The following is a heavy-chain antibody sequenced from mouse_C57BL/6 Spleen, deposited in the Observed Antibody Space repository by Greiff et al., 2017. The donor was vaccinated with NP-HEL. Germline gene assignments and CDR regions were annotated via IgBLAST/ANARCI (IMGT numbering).Heavy chain of an antibody. J-gene: IGHJ4*01. CDR2: IDPANGNT. CDR3: ARSPTVVATPYYYAMDY. D-gene: IGHD1-1*01. Sequence: EVQLQQSVAELVRPGASVKLSCTASGFNIKNTYMHWVKQRPEQGLEWIGRIDPANGNTKYAPKFQGKATITADTSSNTAYLQLSSLTSEDTAIYYCARSPTVVATPYYYAMDYWGQGTSVTVSS. V-gene: IGHV14-3*01. CDR1: GFNIKNTY.